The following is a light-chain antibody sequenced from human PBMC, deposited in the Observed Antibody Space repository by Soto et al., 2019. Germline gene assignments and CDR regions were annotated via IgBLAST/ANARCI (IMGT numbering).Light chain of an antibody. V-gene: IGKV1-5*03. Sequence: DIQMTQSPSTLSASVGDRVTITCRASQSISSWLAWYQQKPGKAPKLLIYKASSLESGVPSRFSGSGSGTEFTLTISSLQPDDFATYYCQQSYTRTFGQGTTGDIK. CDR3: QQSYTRT. CDR2: KAS. J-gene: IGKJ1*01. CDR1: QSISSW.